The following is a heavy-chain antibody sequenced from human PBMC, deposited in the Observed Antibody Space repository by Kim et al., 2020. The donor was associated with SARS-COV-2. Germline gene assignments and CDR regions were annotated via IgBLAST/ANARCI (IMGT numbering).Heavy chain of an antibody. CDR3: APAVSYRFDN. V-gene: IGHV3-74*01. Sequence: GGSLRLSCAASGFTFSTHWMHWVRQAPGKALVWVSRMNCDGSTIDYADSVRGRFTISRDNAKNTLYLQVNSLTAEDTAVYYCAPAVSYRFDNWGQGTLVTVSS. D-gene: IGHD1-26*01. CDR2: MNCDGSTI. J-gene: IGHJ4*02. CDR1: GFTFSTHW.